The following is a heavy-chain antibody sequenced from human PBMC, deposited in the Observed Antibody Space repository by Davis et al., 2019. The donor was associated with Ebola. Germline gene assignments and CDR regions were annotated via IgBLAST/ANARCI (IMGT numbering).Heavy chain of an antibody. CDR3: ANRAIVRGVIMWFDY. V-gene: IGHV2-5*01. CDR2: IYWNDDK. CDR1: GFSLSTSEVG. Sequence: SGPTLVKPTQTLTLTCTVSGFSLSTSEVGVGWIRQPPGKALECLALIYWNDDKRYSPSLKSRLTITKDTSKNQVVLTMTNMDPVDTATYYCANRAIVRGVIMWFDYWGQGTLVTVSS. D-gene: IGHD3-10*02. J-gene: IGHJ4*02.